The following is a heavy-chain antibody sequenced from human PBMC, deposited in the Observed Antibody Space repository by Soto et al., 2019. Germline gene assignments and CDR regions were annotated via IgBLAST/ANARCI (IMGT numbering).Heavy chain of an antibody. J-gene: IGHJ4*02. CDR2: IYYSGST. D-gene: IGHD2-21*02. CDR1: GGSISSYY. V-gene: IGHV4-59*01. Sequence: QVKLQESGPGLVKPSETLSLTCTVAGGSISSYYWSWVRQPPGKGLDWIGYIYYSGSTNYNPSLKSRVTISVDTSKNQFSMKLSSVTAADTAFYYCARGWGLVFDYWGQGTLVTVSS. CDR3: ARGWGLVFDY.